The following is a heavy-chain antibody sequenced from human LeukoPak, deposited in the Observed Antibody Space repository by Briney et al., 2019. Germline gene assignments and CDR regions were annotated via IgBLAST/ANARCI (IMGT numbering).Heavy chain of an antibody. V-gene: IGHV1-46*01. CDR2: INPSGGST. CDR1: GYTFTSYY. D-gene: IGHD2-21*02. Sequence: ASVKVSCKASGYTFTSYYMHWVRQAPGQGLEWMGIINPSGGSTSYAQKFQGRVTMTRDTSTSTVYMELSSLRSEDTAVYYRARTLTLPNWFDPWGQGTLVTVSS. J-gene: IGHJ5*02. CDR3: ARTLTLPNWFDP.